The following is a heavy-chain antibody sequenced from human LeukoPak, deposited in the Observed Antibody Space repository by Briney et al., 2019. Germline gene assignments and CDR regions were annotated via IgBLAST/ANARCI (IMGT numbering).Heavy chain of an antibody. CDR2: IYTSGST. V-gene: IGHV4-4*07. D-gene: IGHD4-17*01. CDR1: GGSISSYY. Sequence: SETLSLTCTVSGGSISSYYWSWIRQPAGKGLEWIGRIYTSGSTNYNPSLKSGVTMSVDTSKNQFSLKLSSVTAADTAVYYCARVKLYGDYSGPRRDWFDPWGQGTLVTVSS. CDR3: ARVKLYGDYSGPRRDWFDP. J-gene: IGHJ5*02.